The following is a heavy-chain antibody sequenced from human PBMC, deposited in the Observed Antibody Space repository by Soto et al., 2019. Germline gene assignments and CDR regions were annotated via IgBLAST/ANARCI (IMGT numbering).Heavy chain of an antibody. CDR2: IYYSGST. V-gene: IGHV4-59*01. J-gene: IGHJ6*02. CDR1: GGSISSYY. Sequence: PSETLSLTCTVSGGSISSYYWSWIRQPPGKGLEWIGYIYYSGSTNYNPSLKSRVTISVDTSKNQFSLKLSSVTAADTAVYYCARVSPTKQLDVWGQGTTVTVSS. CDR3: ARVSPTKQLDV.